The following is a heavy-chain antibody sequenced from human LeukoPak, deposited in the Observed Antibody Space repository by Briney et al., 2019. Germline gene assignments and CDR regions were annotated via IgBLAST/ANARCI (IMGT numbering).Heavy chain of an antibody. J-gene: IGHJ4*02. Sequence: DPGGSLRLSCAASGFTVKKYWMNWVRQVPGKGLECLANIKEDGSETYYADSVKGRFTISRDNPKNLLFLQINSLRVEDTAVYYCARETPRRGETRDGYRWGQGTLVTVSS. CDR3: ARETPRRGETRDGYR. CDR2: IKEDGSET. D-gene: IGHD5-24*01. V-gene: IGHV3-7*01. CDR1: GFTVKKYW.